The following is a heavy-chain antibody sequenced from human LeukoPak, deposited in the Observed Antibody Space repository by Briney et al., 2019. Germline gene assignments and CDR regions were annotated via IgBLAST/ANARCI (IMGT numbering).Heavy chain of an antibody. CDR2: IYYSGST. Sequence: SETLSLTCTVSGDSITNYYWSWIRQPPGKGLEWIGYIYYSGSTNYNPSLKGRVTISVDTSKNQFSLKLSSVTAADTAVYYCASSIVGATNLDYWGQGTLVTVSS. J-gene: IGHJ4*02. CDR3: ASSIVGATNLDY. V-gene: IGHV4-59*01. CDR1: GDSITNYY. D-gene: IGHD1-26*01.